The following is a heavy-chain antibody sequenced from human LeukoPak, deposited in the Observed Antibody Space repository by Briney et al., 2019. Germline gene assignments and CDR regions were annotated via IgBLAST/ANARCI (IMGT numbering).Heavy chain of an antibody. Sequence: GGSLRLSCEAWFLKLDVYGISCVRHVPGKGLEWVSGIYWSGGTTGYGDSVKGRFTISRDNAQNSLYLKMNRRMVEDRACYHSARDQTEKDYGGSGYVDDLFDTWGQGTLVIVSS. D-gene: IGHD3-22*01. J-gene: IGHJ5*02. CDR3: ARDQTEKDYGGSGYVDDLFDT. V-gene: IGHV3-20*01. CDR1: FLKLDVYG. CDR2: IYWSGGTT.